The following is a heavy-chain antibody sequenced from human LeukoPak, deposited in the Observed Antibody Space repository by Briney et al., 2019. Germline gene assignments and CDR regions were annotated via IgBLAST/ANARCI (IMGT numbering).Heavy chain of an antibody. CDR2: ISSNGDST. V-gene: IGHV3-64*01. J-gene: IGHJ5*01. D-gene: IGHD2-15*01. CDR1: GFTFNNYA. Sequence: PGGSLRLSCVASGFTFNNYAMQWVRQAPGKGLEYVSAISSNGDSTFYANSVKGRFTISRDNSKNTLYLQMGSLRTEDMAVYYCARRAPGYGSGWLDSWGQGTLVTVSS. CDR3: ARRAPGYGSGWLDS.